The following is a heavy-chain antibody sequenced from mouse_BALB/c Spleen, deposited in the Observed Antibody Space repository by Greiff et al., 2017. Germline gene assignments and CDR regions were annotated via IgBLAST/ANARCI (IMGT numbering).Heavy chain of an antibody. CDR3: ARGNYGYDRAWFAY. Sequence: VQLVESGPGLVAPSQSLSITCTVSGFSLTSYGVHWVRQPPGKGLEWLGVIWAGGSTNYNSALMSRLSISKDNSKSQVFLKMNSLQTDDTAMYYCARGNYGYDRAWFAYWGQGTLVTVSA. J-gene: IGHJ3*01. D-gene: IGHD2-2*01. CDR1: GFSLTSYG. V-gene: IGHV2-9*02. CDR2: IWAGGST.